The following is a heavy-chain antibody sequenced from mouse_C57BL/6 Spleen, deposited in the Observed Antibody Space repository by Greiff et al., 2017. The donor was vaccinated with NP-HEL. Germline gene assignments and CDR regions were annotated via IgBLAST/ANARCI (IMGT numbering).Heavy chain of an antibody. J-gene: IGHJ4*01. CDR2: ISGGGGNT. CDR1: GFTFSSYT. Sequence: DVQLVESGGGLVKPGGSLKLSCAASGFTFSSYTMSWVRQTPEKRLEWVATISGGGGNTYYPDSVKGRFTISRDNAKNTLYRQMSSLRSEDTALYYCARRVEYYAMDYWGQGTSVTVSS. V-gene: IGHV5-9*01. CDR3: ARRVEYYAMDY.